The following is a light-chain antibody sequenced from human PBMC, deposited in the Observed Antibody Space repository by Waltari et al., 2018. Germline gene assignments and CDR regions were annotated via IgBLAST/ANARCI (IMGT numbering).Light chain of an antibody. CDR2: DVT. CDR3: SSFTITYTFV. CDR1: SSDAGSYNH. J-gene: IGLJ1*01. V-gene: IGLV2-14*03. Sequence: QSALTQPASVSGSLGQSLTISCTGTSSDAGSYNHVSWYQQYPGKAPQVIILDVTYRPSGVSNRFSGSKSGNTASLTISGLQAEDEATYYCSSFTITYTFVFGTGTKVTVL.